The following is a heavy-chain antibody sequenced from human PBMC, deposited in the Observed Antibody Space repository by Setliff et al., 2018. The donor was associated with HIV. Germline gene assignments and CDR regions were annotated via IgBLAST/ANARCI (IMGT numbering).Heavy chain of an antibody. CDR1: GGPISSYY. D-gene: IGHD1-26*01. CDR3: AARGSYHFDY. V-gene: IGHV4-59*08. Sequence: SETLSLTCTVSGGPISSYYWTWIRQPPGKGLEWVGFVYYNGGTSYNPSLKSRATVSIDTSKNQFSLKLSSMTAADTAVDYCAARGSYHFDYWGQGILVTVSS. J-gene: IGHJ4*02. CDR2: VYYNGGT.